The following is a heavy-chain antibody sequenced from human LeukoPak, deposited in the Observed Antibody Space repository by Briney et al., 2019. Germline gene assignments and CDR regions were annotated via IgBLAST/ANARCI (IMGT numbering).Heavy chain of an antibody. Sequence: GASVKVSCKASGGTFSSYAISWVRQAPGQGLEWMGGIIPIFGTAYYAQKFQGRVTITADESTSTAYMELRSLRSDDTAVYYCARVTGDLIDYWGQGTLVTVSS. CDR3: ARVTGDLIDY. CDR2: IIPIFGTA. V-gene: IGHV1-69*13. CDR1: GGTFSSYA. J-gene: IGHJ4*02. D-gene: IGHD7-27*01.